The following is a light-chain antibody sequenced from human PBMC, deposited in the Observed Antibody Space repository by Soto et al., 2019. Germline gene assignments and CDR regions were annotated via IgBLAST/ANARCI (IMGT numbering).Light chain of an antibody. V-gene: IGKV1-39*01. CDR1: QSISSY. J-gene: IGKJ5*01. CDR2: AAS. CDR3: QQSYNIPIT. Sequence: DIQMTQSPPSLSASVGDRVTITCRASQSISSYLNWYQQKPGKAPKLLIYAASTLQSGVPSRFSGSGSGTDITFIISSLQPEEFATFYCQQSYNIPITFRQGTRLEIK.